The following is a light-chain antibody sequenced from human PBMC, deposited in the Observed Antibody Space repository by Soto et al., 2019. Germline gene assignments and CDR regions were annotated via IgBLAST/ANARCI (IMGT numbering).Light chain of an antibody. CDR1: QSITTY. CDR3: QQSDTTPWT. V-gene: IGKV1-39*01. CDR2: AAS. J-gene: IGKJ1*01. Sequence: DIQMTQSPSSLSASVGDRVIITCRASQSITTYLNWYQQKVGKAPNLLIYAASSLKSGVPSRFSGSGSGTDFTLTISSLQPEDVATYYCQQSDTTPWTFGQGTKVEI.